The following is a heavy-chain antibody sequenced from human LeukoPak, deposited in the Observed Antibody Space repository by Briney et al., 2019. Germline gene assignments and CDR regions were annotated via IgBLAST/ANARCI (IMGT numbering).Heavy chain of an antibody. CDR1: GDSIGGSNYY. Sequence: SETLSLTCTVSGDSIGGSNYYWAWIRQSPGKGLEWIGSVFYSGNTCYNPSLKSRVTISVDTSKNQFSLNLYSVTAADTATYYCARRGITYSSSFFAYWGQGTLVTVSS. J-gene: IGHJ4*02. D-gene: IGHD6-13*01. V-gene: IGHV4-39*01. CDR2: VFYSGNT. CDR3: ARRGITYSSSFFAY.